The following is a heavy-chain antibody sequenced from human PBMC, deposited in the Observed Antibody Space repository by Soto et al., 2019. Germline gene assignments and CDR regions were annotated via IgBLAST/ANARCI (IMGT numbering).Heavy chain of an antibody. D-gene: IGHD6-13*01. CDR2: IRDDGSKR. Sequence: QVQLVESEVGVVQTGRSLRLSCAASGFTFSNYDMHWVRQAPCKGLEWVAVIRDDGSKRHYAEYVKSRFSISRDNSKYTLYLQMNSRRAEDTAVYYCARDGSSWHWWFVLWRQGNLVTLSS. J-gene: IGHJ5*02. CDR3: ARDGSSWHWWFVL. CDR1: GFTFSNYD. V-gene: IGHV3-33*01.